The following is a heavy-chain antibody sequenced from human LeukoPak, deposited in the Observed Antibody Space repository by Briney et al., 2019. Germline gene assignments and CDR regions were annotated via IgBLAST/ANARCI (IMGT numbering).Heavy chain of an antibody. CDR1: GFNFMVHG. CDR3: ARDSALRI. Sequence: GGSLRLSCATSGFNFMVHGINWVRQAPGKELEWISYSSNTGSTIYYADSVQGRFTISRDDGKTSVYLQMNSLRVEDTAVYYCARDSALRIWGQGTLVTVSS. CDR2: SSNTGSTI. V-gene: IGHV3-48*01. D-gene: IGHD6-13*01. J-gene: IGHJ4*02.